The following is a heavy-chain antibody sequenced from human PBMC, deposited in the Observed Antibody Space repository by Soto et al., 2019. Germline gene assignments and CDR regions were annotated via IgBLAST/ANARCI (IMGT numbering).Heavy chain of an antibody. CDR1: GFTFSSYG. J-gene: IGHJ6*02. CDR3: AKSIVGAIRSGMDV. D-gene: IGHD1-26*01. Sequence: QVQLVESGGGVVQPGRSLRLSCAASGFTFSSYGMHWVRQATGKGLEWVSDISYDGSNKYYADSMKGRFTISRDHSKNTLYLHMNSLRAEDTAVYDCAKSIVGAIRSGMDVWGQGTTFTVSS. V-gene: IGHV3-30*18. CDR2: ISYDGSNK.